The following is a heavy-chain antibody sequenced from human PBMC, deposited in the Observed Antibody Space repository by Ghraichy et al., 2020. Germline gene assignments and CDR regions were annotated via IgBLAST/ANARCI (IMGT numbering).Heavy chain of an antibody. CDR2: ISGSGGST. D-gene: IGHD2/OR15-2a*01. CDR3: AKDLSFGYFDY. J-gene: IGHJ4*02. CDR1: GFTFSSYA. Sequence: GESLNISCAASGFTFSSYAMSWVRQAPGKGLEWVSAISGSGGSTYYADSVKGRFTISRDNSKNTLYLQMNSLRAEDTAVYYCAKDLSFGYFDYWGQGTLVTVSS. V-gene: IGHV3-23*01.